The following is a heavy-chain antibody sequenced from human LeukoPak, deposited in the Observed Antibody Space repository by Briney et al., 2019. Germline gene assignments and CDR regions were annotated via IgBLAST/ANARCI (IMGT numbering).Heavy chain of an antibody. CDR2: IYYSGST. D-gene: IGHD1-26*01. Sequence: SQTLSLTCTVSGGSISSGGYYWSWIRQHPGKGLEWIGYIYYSGSTYYNPSLKSRVTISVDTSKSQFSLKLSSVTAADTAVYYCASCALSGSYSFDYWGQGTLVTVSS. V-gene: IGHV4-31*03. CDR1: GGSISSGGYY. J-gene: IGHJ4*02. CDR3: ASCALSGSYSFDY.